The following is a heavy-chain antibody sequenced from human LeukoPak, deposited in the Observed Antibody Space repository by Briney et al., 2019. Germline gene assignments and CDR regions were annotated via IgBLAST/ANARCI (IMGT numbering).Heavy chain of an antibody. CDR3: AKDYCSSTSCYLVYMDV. Sequence: QAGGSLRLSCAASGFTFDDYAMHWVRQAPGKGLEWVSLISWDGGSTYYADSVKGRFTISRDNSNNSLYLQMNSLRAEDTALYYCAKDYCSSTSCYLVYMDVWGKGTTVTVSS. J-gene: IGHJ6*03. CDR1: GFTFDDYA. D-gene: IGHD2-2*01. V-gene: IGHV3-43D*04. CDR2: ISWDGGST.